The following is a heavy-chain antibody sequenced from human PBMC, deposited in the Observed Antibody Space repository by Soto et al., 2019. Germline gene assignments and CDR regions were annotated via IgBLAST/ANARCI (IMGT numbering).Heavy chain of an antibody. V-gene: IGHV3-23*01. J-gene: IGHJ4*02. D-gene: IGHD2-15*01. CDR1: GCSFFSYA. CDR2: ISGSGGHT. CDR3: AKIEMGCFGH. Sequence: QPGGSLRLSCTGAGCSFFSYAMRWVRKATGKGLEWVSTISGSGGHTYYADSVKGRFVVSRDNDKNTVYLHMRSLTGEDTAVYFCAKIEMGCFGHWGQGTQVTVSS.